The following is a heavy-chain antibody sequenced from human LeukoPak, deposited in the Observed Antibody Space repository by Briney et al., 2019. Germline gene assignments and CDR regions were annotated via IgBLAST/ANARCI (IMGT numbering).Heavy chain of an antibody. D-gene: IGHD4-17*01. CDR3: ARKDDGDYYYGMDV. CDR1: GGSISSGGYY. V-gene: IGHV4-31*03. Sequence: SETLSLTCTVSGGSISSGGYYWSWIRQHPGKGLEWIGYIYYSGSTYYNPSLKSRVTISVDTSKNQFSLKLSSVTAADTAVYYCARKDDGDYYYGMDVWGQGTTVTVSS. J-gene: IGHJ6*02. CDR2: IYYSGST.